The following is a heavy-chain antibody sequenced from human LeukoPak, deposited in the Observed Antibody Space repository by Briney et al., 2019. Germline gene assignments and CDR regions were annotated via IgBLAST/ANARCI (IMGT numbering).Heavy chain of an antibody. J-gene: IGHJ6*02. CDR2: ISAYNGNT. D-gene: IGHD1-26*01. CDR1: GYTFTSYG. CDR3: ARDDSTAPSVGLFGMDV. V-gene: IGHV1-18*01. Sequence: ASVKVSCKASGYTFTSYGISWVRQAPGQGLEWMGWISAYNGNTNYAQKLQGRVTMTTDTSTSTAYTELRSLRSDDTAVYYCARDDSTAPSVGLFGMDVWGQGTTVTVSS.